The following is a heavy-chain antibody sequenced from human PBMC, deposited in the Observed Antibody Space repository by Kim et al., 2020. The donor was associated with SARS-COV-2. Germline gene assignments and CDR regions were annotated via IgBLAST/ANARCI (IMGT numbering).Heavy chain of an antibody. J-gene: IGHJ4*02. CDR1: GFTFSSYG. Sequence: GGSLRLSCAASGFTFSSYGMHWVRQAPGKGLEWVAVIWYDGSNKYYADSVKGRFTISRDNSKNTLYLQMNSLRAEDTAVYYCARGSERWLQFGRGVGEIDYWGQGTLVTVSS. CDR2: IWYDGSNK. V-gene: IGHV3-33*01. D-gene: IGHD5-12*01. CDR3: ARGSERWLQFGRGVGEIDY.